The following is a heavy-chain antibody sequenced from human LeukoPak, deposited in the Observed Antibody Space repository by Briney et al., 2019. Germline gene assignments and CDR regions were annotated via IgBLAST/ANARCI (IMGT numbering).Heavy chain of an antibody. CDR3: ALTTDGSGRVDV. V-gene: IGHV4-30-4*01. Sequence: PSETLSLTCTVSGGSISSGDYYWSWIRQPPGKGLEWIGYIYYSGSTYYNPSLKSRVTISVDTSKNQFSLKLSSVTAADTAVYYCALTTDGSGRVDVWGKGTTVTVSS. CDR2: IYYSGST. D-gene: IGHD3-10*01. J-gene: IGHJ6*04. CDR1: GGSISSGDYY.